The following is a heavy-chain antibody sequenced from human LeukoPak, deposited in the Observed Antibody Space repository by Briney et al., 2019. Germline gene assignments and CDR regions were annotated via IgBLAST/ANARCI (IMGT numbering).Heavy chain of an antibody. D-gene: IGHD3-3*01. CDR2: ISSSGGRT. CDR3: MKEGGLYDSGGYFDY. CDR1: GFTFNNYA. V-gene: IGHV3-23*01. Sequence: PGGSLRLSCAASGFTFNNYAMGWVRQAPGKGLEWVSTISSSGGRTYYADSVKGRFTFSRDDSKNTLYLQMNSLRAEDTAVYYCMKEGGLYDSGGYFDYWGQGTLVTVSS. J-gene: IGHJ4*02.